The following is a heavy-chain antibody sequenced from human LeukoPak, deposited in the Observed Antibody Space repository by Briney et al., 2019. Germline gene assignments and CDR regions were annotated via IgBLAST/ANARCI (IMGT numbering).Heavy chain of an antibody. V-gene: IGHV1-69*13. J-gene: IGHJ1*01. D-gene: IGHD5-24*01. CDR1: GGTFSSYA. CDR3: ARDGRNLDGYNRAEYFQH. Sequence: SVKVSCKASGGTFSSYAISWVRQAPGQGREWMGGIIPIFGTANHAPKSQCRVTITAGESTSTDYQELSRLRSEDTAVYYCARDGRNLDGYNRAEYFQHWGQGTLVTVSS. CDR2: IIPIFGTA.